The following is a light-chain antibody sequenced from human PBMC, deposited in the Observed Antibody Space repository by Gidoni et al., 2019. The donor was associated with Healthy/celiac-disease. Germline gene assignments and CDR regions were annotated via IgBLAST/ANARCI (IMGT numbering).Light chain of an antibody. CDR1: QSVSSN. CDR2: GAS. J-gene: IGKJ2*03. CDR3: QQYNNWPPYS. V-gene: IGKV3-15*01. Sequence: EIVMTQSPATLSVSPGERATLSCRASQSVSSNLAWYQQKPGQAPRLLIYGASTRATGIPARFSGSGSGTDFTLTISSLQSEDFAVYYCQQYNNWPPYSFGQXTKLEIK.